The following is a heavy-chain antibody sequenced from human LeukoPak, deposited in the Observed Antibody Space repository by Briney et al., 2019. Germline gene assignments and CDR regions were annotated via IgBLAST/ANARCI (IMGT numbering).Heavy chain of an antibody. D-gene: IGHD5-18*01. CDR2: VYQSGTT. J-gene: IGHJ4*02. V-gene: IGHV4-38-2*02. CDR3: ARIFIRNGYSSYFDC. Sequence: SETLSLTCTVSGFSISSGHYWGWARQPPGAGLDWIGSVYQSGTTYYEPSLKSRVTTSVDMSKNQFPLRLRPVTAADTAVYYCARIFIRNGYSSYFDCWGQGTLVTVSS. CDR1: GFSISSGHY.